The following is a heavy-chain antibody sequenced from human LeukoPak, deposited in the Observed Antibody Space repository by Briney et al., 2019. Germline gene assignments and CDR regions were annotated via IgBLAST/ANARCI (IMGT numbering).Heavy chain of an antibody. D-gene: IGHD5-24*01. Sequence: SETLSLTCTVFGGSISSGSHYWSWIRQPAGRGLEWIGRIYPSGSTNYNPSLKSRVTISVDTSKNQFSLKLSSVTAADTAVYHCARVSSRDSRFDPWGQGTLVTVSS. CDR2: IYPSGST. CDR1: GGSISSGSHY. CDR3: ARVSSRDSRFDP. V-gene: IGHV4-61*02. J-gene: IGHJ5*02.